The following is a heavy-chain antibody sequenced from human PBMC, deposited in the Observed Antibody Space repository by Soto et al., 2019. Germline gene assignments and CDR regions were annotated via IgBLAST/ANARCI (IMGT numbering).Heavy chain of an antibody. Sequence: EVQLLESGGGLVQPGGSLTLSCAASGFTFSAFALSWVRQAPGEGLEWVSGIVGSGGRTYYADSVKGRFTISRDNSKNTVYLQMSSLRAEDMAMHYCTKAPAGMYSSGWSQSLDFWGQGTQVTVSS. D-gene: IGHD6-19*01. CDR1: GFTFSAFA. CDR3: TKAPAGMYSSGWSQSLDF. J-gene: IGHJ4*02. V-gene: IGHV3-23*01. CDR2: IVGSGGRT.